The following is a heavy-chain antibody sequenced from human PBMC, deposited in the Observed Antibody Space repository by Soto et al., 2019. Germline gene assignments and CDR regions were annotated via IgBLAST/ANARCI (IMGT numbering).Heavy chain of an antibody. CDR2: IYYSGNT. V-gene: IGHV4-31*03. D-gene: IGHD1-26*01. CDR1: GGSISRGGYY. Sequence: SETLSLTCSVSGGSISRGGYYWSWIRQHPGRGLEWIGYIYYSGNTYYNPSLKSRVTISVDTSKNQFSLKLSAVTAADTAVYYCARGRVGATTDYFDYWGQGTLVTVSS. J-gene: IGHJ4*02. CDR3: ARGRVGATTDYFDY.